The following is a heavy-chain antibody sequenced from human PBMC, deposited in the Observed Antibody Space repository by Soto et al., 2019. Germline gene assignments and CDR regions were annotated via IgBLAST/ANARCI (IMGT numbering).Heavy chain of an antibody. CDR2: IYYSGNT. V-gene: IGHV4-31*03. D-gene: IGHD1-26*01. CDR1: GGSISRGGYY. Sequence: SETLSLTCSVSGGSISRGGYYWSWIRQHPGRGLEWIGYIYYSGNTYYNPSLKSRVTISVDTSKNQFSLKLSAVTAADTAVYYCARGRVGATTDYFDYWGQGTLVTVSS. J-gene: IGHJ4*02. CDR3: ARGRVGATTDYFDY.